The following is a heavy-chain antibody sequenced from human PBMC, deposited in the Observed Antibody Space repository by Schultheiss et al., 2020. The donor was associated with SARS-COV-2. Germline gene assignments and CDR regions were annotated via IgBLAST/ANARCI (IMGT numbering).Heavy chain of an antibody. D-gene: IGHD3-22*01. CDR3: ASTNYYDSSGYYWAPGY. CDR1: GYSISSGYY. CDR2: IYYSGST. Sequence: SETLSLTCAVSGYSISSGYYWSWIRQPPGKGLEWIGYIYYSGSTNYNPSLKSRVTISVDTSKNQFSLKLSSVTAADTAVYYCASTNYYDSSGYYWAPGYWGQGTLVTVSS. J-gene: IGHJ4*02. V-gene: IGHV4-61*01.